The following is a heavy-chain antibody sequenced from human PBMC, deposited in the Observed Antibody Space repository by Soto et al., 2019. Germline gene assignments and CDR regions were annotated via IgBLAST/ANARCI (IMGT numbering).Heavy chain of an antibody. CDR3: GRGMTTVTTVDY. D-gene: IGHD4-17*01. Sequence: QLQLQESGSGLVKPSQTLSLTCAGSGGSISSGGYSWSWIRQPPGKGLEWIGYIYHSGSTYYNPTLKSRVPISVHRSKLQVSLKLSSVTAADTAVYYCGRGMTTVTTVDYWRPATLVTFSS. CDR2: IYHSGST. J-gene: IGHJ4*02. V-gene: IGHV4-30-2*01. CDR1: GGSISSGGYS.